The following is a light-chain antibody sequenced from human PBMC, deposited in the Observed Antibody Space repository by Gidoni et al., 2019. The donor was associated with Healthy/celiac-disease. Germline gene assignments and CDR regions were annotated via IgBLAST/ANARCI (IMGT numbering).Light chain of an antibody. CDR2: DAS. Sequence: EIVLTQSPATLSLSPGERATLSCRASQSVSSYLAWYQQKPGQAPRLLIYDASNRATGIPARFSSSGSATDFTLTISSLEPEDFAVYYCQQRSNWRGLTFGGGTKVEIK. CDR1: QSVSSY. J-gene: IGKJ4*01. CDR3: QQRSNWRGLT. V-gene: IGKV3-11*01.